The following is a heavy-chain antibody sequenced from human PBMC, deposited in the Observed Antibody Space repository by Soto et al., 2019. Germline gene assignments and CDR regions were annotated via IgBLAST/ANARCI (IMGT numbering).Heavy chain of an antibody. CDR3: ARQERNYAGWFDP. D-gene: IGHD1-7*01. CDR2: IYYSGST. Sequence: PSETLSLTCAVYGGSFRGYDWSWIRQPPGKGLEWIGNIYYSGSTYYNPSLKSRVTISVDTSKNQFSLKLSSVTAADTAVYYCARQERNYAGWFDPWGQGTMVTVSS. CDR1: GGSFRGYD. J-gene: IGHJ5*01. V-gene: IGHV4-34*01.